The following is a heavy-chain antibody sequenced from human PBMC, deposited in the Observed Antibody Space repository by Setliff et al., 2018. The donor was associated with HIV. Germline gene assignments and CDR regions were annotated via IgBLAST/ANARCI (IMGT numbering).Heavy chain of an antibody. D-gene: IGHD5-18*01. CDR2: IDYSGSA. CDR3: AREGKTALVTKYFDY. CDR1: GGSISSATYY. V-gene: IGHV4-31*03. Sequence: SETLSLTCTVSGGSISSATYYWSWIRQYPGKGLEWIGYIDYSGSAYYNPPLKRRITISRDTSKNQFSLKMNSVTAADTAVYYCAREGKTALVTKYFDYWGQGTLVTVSS. J-gene: IGHJ4*02.